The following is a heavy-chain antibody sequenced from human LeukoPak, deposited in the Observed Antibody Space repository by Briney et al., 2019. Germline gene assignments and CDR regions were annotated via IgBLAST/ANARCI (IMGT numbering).Heavy chain of an antibody. V-gene: IGHV1-69*06. CDR1: GRTFSSYA. CDR3: ARAMVRGVIKKFDWFDP. J-gene: IGHJ5*02. CDR2: IIPIFGTA. D-gene: IGHD3-10*01. Sequence: SVKVSCKASGRTFSSYAISWVRQAPGQGLEWMGGIIPIFGTANYAQKFQGRVTITADKSTSTAYMALSRLRSEDTAVYYCARAMVRGVIKKFDWFDPWGQGTLVTVSS.